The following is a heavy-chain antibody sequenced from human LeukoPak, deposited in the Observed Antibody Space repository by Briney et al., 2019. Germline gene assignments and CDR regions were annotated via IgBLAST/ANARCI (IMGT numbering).Heavy chain of an antibody. CDR1: GFTFSSYA. CDR3: AKANSITIFGVISPVDY. J-gene: IGHJ4*02. CDR2: ISGSGGRI. Sequence: PGGSLRLSCAASGFTFSSYAMSWVRQAPGKGLEWVSAISGSGGRIYYGASVKGRFTISRDNSKNTLNLQMNSLRAEDTAVYYCAKANSITIFGVISPVDYWGQGTLVTVSS. V-gene: IGHV3-23*01. D-gene: IGHD3-3*01.